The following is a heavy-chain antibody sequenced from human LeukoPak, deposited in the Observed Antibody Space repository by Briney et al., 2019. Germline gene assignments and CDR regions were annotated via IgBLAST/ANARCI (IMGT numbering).Heavy chain of an antibody. J-gene: IGHJ4*02. CDR3: ARDIPGTLESSGYDY. Sequence: ASVKVSCKASGYTFTGYYMHWVRQAPGQGLEWMGWINPNSGGTNYAQKFQGRVTMTRDTSISTAYMELSRLRSDDTAVYYCARDIPGTLESSGYDYWGQGHLVTVSS. D-gene: IGHD3-22*01. CDR1: GYTFTGYY. V-gene: IGHV1-2*02. CDR2: INPNSGGT.